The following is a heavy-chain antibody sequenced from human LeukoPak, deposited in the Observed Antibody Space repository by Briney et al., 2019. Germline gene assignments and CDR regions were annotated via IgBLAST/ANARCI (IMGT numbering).Heavy chain of an antibody. D-gene: IGHD3-3*01. Sequence: GGSLRLSCAASGFTFSSYSMHWVRQAPGKGLVWVSRINSDGNSTRYADSVKGRFTISRDNAKNTLYLQMNSLRAEDTAVYYCARAIGLYYDFWSGYPDYWGQGTLVTVSS. V-gene: IGHV3-74*01. J-gene: IGHJ4*02. CDR1: GFTFSSYS. CDR3: ARAIGLYYDFWSGYPDY. CDR2: INSDGNST.